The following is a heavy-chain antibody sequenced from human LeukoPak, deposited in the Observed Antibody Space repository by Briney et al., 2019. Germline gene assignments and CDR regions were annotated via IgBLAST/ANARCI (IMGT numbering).Heavy chain of an antibody. CDR1: GFTFSSYW. D-gene: IGHD2-2*01. V-gene: IGHV3-7*01. Sequence: GGSLRLSCAASGFTFSSYWMSWVRQAPGKGLEWVANIKQDGSEKYYVDSVKGRFTISRDNAKNSLYLQMNSLRAEDTAVYYCARDHPYCSSTSCYGRGAFDIWGQGTMVTVSS. J-gene: IGHJ3*02. CDR3: ARDHPYCSSTSCYGRGAFDI. CDR2: IKQDGSEK.